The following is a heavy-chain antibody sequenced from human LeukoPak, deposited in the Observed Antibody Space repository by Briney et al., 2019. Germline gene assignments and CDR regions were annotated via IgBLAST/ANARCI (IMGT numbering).Heavy chain of an antibody. CDR1: GLTFTDFW. V-gene: IGHV3-7*01. J-gene: IGHJ4*02. CDR3: SGRDSSRSPRAY. CDR2: INPDGNEK. D-gene: IGHD2-2*01. Sequence: EGSLRLSCAASGLTFTDFWMNWVRLTPGRGLEWLANINPDGNEKYYVDSVKGRFAISRDNAKNEVYLEMNSLRAEDTGVYYCSGRDSSRSPRAYWGQGTLVSVSS.